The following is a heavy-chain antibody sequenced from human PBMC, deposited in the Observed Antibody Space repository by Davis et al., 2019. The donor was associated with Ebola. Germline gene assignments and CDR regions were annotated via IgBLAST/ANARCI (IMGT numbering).Heavy chain of an antibody. CDR2: INAGNGNT. Sequence: ASVKVSCKASGYTFTSYAMHWVRQAPGQRLEWMGWINAGNGNTKYSQKFQGRVTITRDTSASTAYMELSSLRSEDTAVHYCARDRIVLSRGDWFDPWGQGTLVTVSS. D-gene: IGHD3-16*01. J-gene: IGHJ5*02. CDR1: GYTFTSYA. CDR3: ARDRIVLSRGDWFDP. V-gene: IGHV1-3*01.